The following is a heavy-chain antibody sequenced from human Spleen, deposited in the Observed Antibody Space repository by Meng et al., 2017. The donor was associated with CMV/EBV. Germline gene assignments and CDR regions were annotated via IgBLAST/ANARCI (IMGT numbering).Heavy chain of an antibody. Sequence: SETLSLTCTVSGASISSGGYYWTWIRQHPGKGLEWIGYIYSSGSTYYNPSLKSRVIISVDMPKNQFSLKLSSVTAADTAVYYCASARVVGWFDPWGQGALVTVSS. V-gene: IGHV4-31*03. CDR2: IYSSGST. CDR1: GASISSGGYY. D-gene: IGHD2-15*01. J-gene: IGHJ5*02. CDR3: ASARVVGWFDP.